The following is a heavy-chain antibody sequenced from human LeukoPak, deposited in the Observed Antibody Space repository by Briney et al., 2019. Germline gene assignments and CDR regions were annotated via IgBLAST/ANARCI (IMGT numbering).Heavy chain of an antibody. CDR3: AKAEGAVVDDFWSLKGEYFDY. D-gene: IGHD3-3*01. CDR1: GFTFSSYG. V-gene: IGHV3-30*18. J-gene: IGHJ4*02. Sequence: PGGSLRLSCAASGFTFSSYGMHWVRQAPGKGLEWVAVISYDGSNKYYADSVKGRFTISRDNSKNTLYLQMNSLRAEDTAVYYCAKAEGAVVDDFWSLKGEYFDYWGQGTLVTVSS. CDR2: ISYDGSNK.